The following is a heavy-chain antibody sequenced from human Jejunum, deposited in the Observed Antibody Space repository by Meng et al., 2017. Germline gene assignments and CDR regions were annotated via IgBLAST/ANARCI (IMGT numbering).Heavy chain of an antibody. CDR2: VDHTGNS. Sequence: SETLSLTCTVSGDSSSLKYFWGWVRQAPGKGLEWIGSVDHTGNSYYNPSLKSRVTISVDTSKNQFSLKLNSVTAEDTAVYYCARDLHEHEYSDYRIDYWGQGTQVTVSS. D-gene: IGHD4-11*01. CDR1: GDSSSLKYF. CDR3: ARDLHEHEYSDYRIDY. V-gene: IGHV4-39*07. J-gene: IGHJ4*02.